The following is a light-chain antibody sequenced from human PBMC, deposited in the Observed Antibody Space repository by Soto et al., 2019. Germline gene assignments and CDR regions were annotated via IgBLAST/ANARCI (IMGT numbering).Light chain of an antibody. J-gene: IGLJ3*02. CDR2: LEGSGSY. CDR3: ETWDSNTHTV. V-gene: IGLV4-60*02. Sequence: QSVLTQSSSASASLGSSVKLTCTLRSWHSSYIIAWHQQQPGKAPRYLMKLEGSGSYNKGSGVHDHFSGSSSGADRYLTISNLQFEDEADYYCETWDSNTHTVFGGGTKLIVL. CDR1: SWHSSYI.